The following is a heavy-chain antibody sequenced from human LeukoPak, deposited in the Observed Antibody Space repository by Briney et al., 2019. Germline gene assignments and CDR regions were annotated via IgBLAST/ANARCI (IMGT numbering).Heavy chain of an antibody. D-gene: IGHD3-16*01. CDR1: GFTFSNAW. CDR2: FISKSDGVTT. J-gene: IGHJ4*02. Sequence: GGSLRLSCVGSGFTFSNAWMSWVRQAPGKGLEWVARFISKSDGVTTDYAAPVKGRPTTSRNDSKNTLCLQMNSLTTEDTALYYCTTDLGDGRGGFGGQGTLVTVSS. V-gene: IGHV3-15*01. CDR3: TTDLGDGRGGF.